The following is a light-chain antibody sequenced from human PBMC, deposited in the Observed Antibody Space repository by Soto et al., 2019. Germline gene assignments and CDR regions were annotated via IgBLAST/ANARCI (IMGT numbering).Light chain of an antibody. CDR3: QQYNSWPET. CDR1: QSVDSRH. Sequence: EIVLTQSPATLSLSPGERATLSCRASQSVDSRHLAWYQQKPGQAPRLFIYDASTRATGIPARFSGSGSGTEFTLTISSLQSEDFAVYYCQQYNSWPETFGQGTKV. J-gene: IGKJ1*01. CDR2: DAS. V-gene: IGKV3-15*01.